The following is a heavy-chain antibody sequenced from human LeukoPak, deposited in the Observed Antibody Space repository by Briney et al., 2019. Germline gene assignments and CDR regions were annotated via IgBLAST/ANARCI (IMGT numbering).Heavy chain of an antibody. D-gene: IGHD3-10*01. Sequence: SETLSLTCAVYGGSFSGYYWSWIRQPPGKGLEWIGEINHSGSTNYNPSLKSRVTISVDTSKNQFSLKLSSVTAADTAVYYCARETGSGGWFDPWGQGTLVTVSS. CDR1: GGSFSGYY. V-gene: IGHV4-34*01. CDR3: ARETGSGGWFDP. J-gene: IGHJ5*02. CDR2: INHSGST.